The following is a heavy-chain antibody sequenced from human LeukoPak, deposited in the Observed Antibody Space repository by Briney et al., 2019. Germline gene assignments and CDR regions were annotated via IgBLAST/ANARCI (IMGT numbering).Heavy chain of an antibody. CDR2: IYYSGST. D-gene: IGHD1-1*01. CDR3: ARGRVQLWFDP. CDR1: GGSISSSTYY. Sequence: SETLSLTCTVSGGSISSSTYYWGWIRQPPGEGLEWIGTIYYSGSTYYNPSLKSRVTISVDTSKNQFSLKLSSVTAADTAVYYCARGRVQLWFDPWGQGTLVTVSS. V-gene: IGHV4-39*07. J-gene: IGHJ5*02.